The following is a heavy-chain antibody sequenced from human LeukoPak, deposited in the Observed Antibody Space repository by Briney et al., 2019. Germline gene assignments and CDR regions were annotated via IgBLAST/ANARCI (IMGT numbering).Heavy chain of an antibody. V-gene: IGHV3-7*03. D-gene: IGHD3-3*01. CDR3: ARDQYDTWSRRGNFDS. CDR1: GSTFGKYW. CDR2: IKLDGSEK. Sequence: GGSLRLSCVASGSTFGKYWMSWVRQAPGKGLEWVANIKLDGSEKNYVGSVKGRFTISRDNTKNSLYLQMNSLRAEDTAVFYCARDQYDTWSRRGNFDSWGQGTLVIVSS. J-gene: IGHJ4*02.